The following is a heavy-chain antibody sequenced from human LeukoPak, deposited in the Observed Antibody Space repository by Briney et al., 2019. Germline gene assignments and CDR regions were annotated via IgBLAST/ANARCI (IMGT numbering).Heavy chain of an antibody. CDR3: ARYCSGGSCYDAFDI. D-gene: IGHD2-15*01. CDR1: GGTCSSYA. CDR2: IIPIFGTA. J-gene: IGHJ3*02. Sequence: SVKVSCKASGGTCSSYAISWVRQAPGQALEWMGRIIPIFGTANYAQKFQGRVTITTDESTSTAYMELNSLRSEDTAVYSCARYCSGGSCYDAFDIWGQGTMVTVSS. V-gene: IGHV1-69*05.